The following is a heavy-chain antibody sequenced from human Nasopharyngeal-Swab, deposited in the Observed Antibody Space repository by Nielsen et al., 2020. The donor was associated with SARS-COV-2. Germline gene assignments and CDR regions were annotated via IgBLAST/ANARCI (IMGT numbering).Heavy chain of an antibody. D-gene: IGHD5-18*01. Sequence: GGSLGLSCAASGFTFSNAWMSWVRQAPGKGLEWVGRIKSKTDGGTTDYAAPVKGRFTISRDDSKNTLYLQMNSLKTEDTAVYYCTTGRGYSYGNIYYFDYWGQGTLVTVSS. CDR3: TTGRGYSYGNIYYFDY. J-gene: IGHJ4*02. CDR2: IKSKTDGGTT. CDR1: GFTFSNAW. V-gene: IGHV3-15*01.